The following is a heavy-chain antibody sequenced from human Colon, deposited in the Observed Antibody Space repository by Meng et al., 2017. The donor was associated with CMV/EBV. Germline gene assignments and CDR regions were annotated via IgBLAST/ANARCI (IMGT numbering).Heavy chain of an antibody. CDR1: GISLSNYV. CDR3: ARDPYIKAFDL. V-gene: IGHV3-7*01. Sequence: GESLKISCAASGISLSNYVMSWLRQAPGRGPELVAHIKEDGSEKYFVASVKGRCAISRDNAKNLLYLQMHSLRVEDTAVYYCARDPYIKAFDLWGQGTMVTVSS. CDR2: IKEDGSEK. D-gene: IGHD4-11*01. J-gene: IGHJ3*01.